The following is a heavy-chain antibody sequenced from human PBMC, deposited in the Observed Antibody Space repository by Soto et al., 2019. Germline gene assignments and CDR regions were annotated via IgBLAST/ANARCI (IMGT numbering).Heavy chain of an antibody. CDR3: ARHGQRDFWSGYYSNYYYYGMDV. CDR1: GGSISSSSYY. V-gene: IGHV4-39*01. CDR2: TYYSGST. D-gene: IGHD3-3*01. Sequence: SETLSLTCTVSGGSISSSSYYWGWIRKPPGRGLGWFGSTYYSGSTYYNPSLKSRVTISVDTSKNQFSLKLSSVTAADTAVYYCARHGQRDFWSGYYSNYYYYGMDVWGQGTTVTIS. J-gene: IGHJ6*02.